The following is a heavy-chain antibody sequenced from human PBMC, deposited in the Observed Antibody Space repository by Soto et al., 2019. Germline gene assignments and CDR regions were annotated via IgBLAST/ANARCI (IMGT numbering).Heavy chain of an antibody. J-gene: IGHJ4*02. D-gene: IGHD2-21*02. CDR1: GFTFFTSA. V-gene: IGHV1-58*02. Sequence: SVKVSCKASGFTFFTSAIQWVRQARGQRLEWMGWIVVGSGNTNYAQKFQERVTITRDMSTNTAYMELTSLRSEDTAVYYCAADPYCGGDCYFDYWGQGTMVTVSS. CDR2: IVVGSGNT. CDR3: AADPYCGGDCYFDY.